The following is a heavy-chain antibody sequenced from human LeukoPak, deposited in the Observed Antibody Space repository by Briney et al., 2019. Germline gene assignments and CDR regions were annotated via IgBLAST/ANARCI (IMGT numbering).Heavy chain of an antibody. CDR3: VRVAGVVVPAAAYYYYGMDV. V-gene: IGHV3-7*04. CDR1: GFTFSSYW. Sequence: GGSLRLSCAASGFTFSSYWMSWVRQAPGKGLEWVANIKQDGSEKYYVDSVKGRFTISRDNAKNSLYLQMNSLRAEDTAVYYCVRVAGVVVPAAAYYYYGMDVWGQGTTVTVSS. D-gene: IGHD2-2*01. J-gene: IGHJ6*02. CDR2: IKQDGSEK.